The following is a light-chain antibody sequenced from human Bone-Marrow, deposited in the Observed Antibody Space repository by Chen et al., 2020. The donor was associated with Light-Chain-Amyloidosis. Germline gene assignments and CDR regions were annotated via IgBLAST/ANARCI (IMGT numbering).Light chain of an antibody. J-gene: IGLJ2*01. CDR1: DLPTKY. CDR2: RDT. CDR3: QSADSSGTYEVI. V-gene: IGLV3-25*03. Sequence: SYELTQPPSVSVSPGQTARITCSGDDLPTKYAYWYQQKPGQAPVLVIHRDTERPSGISERFSGTRSGTTATLTSSGVQAEDEADYHCQSADSSGTYEVIFGGGTKLTFL.